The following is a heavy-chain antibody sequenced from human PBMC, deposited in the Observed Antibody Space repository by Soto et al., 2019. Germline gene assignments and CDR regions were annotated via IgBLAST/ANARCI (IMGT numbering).Heavy chain of an antibody. CDR3: AKDTYSDYPWNYGMDV. D-gene: IGHD1-26*01. J-gene: IGHJ6*02. V-gene: IGHV3-23*01. CDR1: GFIFSDFA. Sequence: PGGSLRLSCAASGFIFSDFAMSWVRQAPGKELEWVATINGVGVTPYYADSVEGRVTITRDNSKNIVHLQMTSLRAEDTALYYCAKDTYSDYPWNYGMDVWGQGTVVTVS. CDR2: INGVGVTP.